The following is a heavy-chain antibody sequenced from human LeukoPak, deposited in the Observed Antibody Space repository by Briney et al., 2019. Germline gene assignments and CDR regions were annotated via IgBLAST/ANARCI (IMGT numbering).Heavy chain of an antibody. D-gene: IGHD3-9*01. CDR1: GFTFSSYA. CDR3: ARPRIAWSSHWYFEV. Sequence: GGSLRLSCAASGFTFSSYALSWVRQAPGKGLEWVSAVSRSGDRTYYADSVKGRFTISRDNAKNSLFLRMSSLRVEDTAVYYCARPRIAWSSHWYFEVWGRGTLVTVSS. J-gene: IGHJ2*01. CDR2: VSRSGDRT. V-gene: IGHV3-23*01.